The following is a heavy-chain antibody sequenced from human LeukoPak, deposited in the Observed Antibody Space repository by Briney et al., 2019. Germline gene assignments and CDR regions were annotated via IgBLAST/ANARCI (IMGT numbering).Heavy chain of an antibody. CDR1: GFTVSSNY. D-gene: IGHD2-15*01. J-gene: IGHJ3*02. Sequence: GGSLRLSCAASGFTVSSNYMSWVRQAPGKGLEWVSVIYSGGSTYYADSVKGRFTISRDNSKNTLYLQMNSLRAEDTAVYYCARARIPRTSDAFDIWGQGTMVTVSS. CDR3: ARARIPRTSDAFDI. V-gene: IGHV3-66*01. CDR2: IYSGGST.